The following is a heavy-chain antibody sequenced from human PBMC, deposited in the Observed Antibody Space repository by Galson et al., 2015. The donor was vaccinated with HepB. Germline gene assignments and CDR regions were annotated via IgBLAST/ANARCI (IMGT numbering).Heavy chain of an antibody. CDR1: GFTFSSYG. V-gene: IGHV3-30*18. D-gene: IGHD5-24*01. J-gene: IGHJ4*02. CDR2: ISYDGSNK. Sequence: SLRLSCAASGFTFSSYGMHWVRQAPGKGLEWVAVISYDGSNKYYADSVKGRFTISRDNSKNTLYLQMNSLRAEDMAVYYCAKEVEMATTNFDYWGQGTLVTVSS. CDR3: AKEVEMATTNFDY.